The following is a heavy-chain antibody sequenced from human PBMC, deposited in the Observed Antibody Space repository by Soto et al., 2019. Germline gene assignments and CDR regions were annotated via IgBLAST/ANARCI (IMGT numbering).Heavy chain of an antibody. CDR1: GGSMINYY. J-gene: IGHJ4*02. D-gene: IGHD3-16*01. V-gene: IGHV4-59*01. CDR3: VRTGHSFGGVS. Sequence: SETLSLTCSVSGGSMINYYGSWVRQTPEKGMEWIGYMYYSGTSNYNSSLKSRVTISVDTSENKFSLKLRSVTAADTATYYCVRTGHSFGGVSWGLGTLVTVSS. CDR2: MYYSGTS.